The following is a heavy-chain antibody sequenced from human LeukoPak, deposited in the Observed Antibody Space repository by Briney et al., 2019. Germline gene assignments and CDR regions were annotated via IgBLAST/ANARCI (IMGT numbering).Heavy chain of an antibody. CDR1: GVSFSGYY. Sequence: SETLSLTCAVYGVSFSGYYWSWIRQPPGKGLEWLGEINHSGSTNYNPSLKSRVTISVDTSKNQFSLKLSSVTAADTAVYYCARGQGVYYGSGSYYRNINWFDPWGQGTLVTVSS. V-gene: IGHV4-34*01. CDR3: ARGQGVYYGSGSYYRNINWFDP. CDR2: INHSGST. D-gene: IGHD3-10*01. J-gene: IGHJ5*02.